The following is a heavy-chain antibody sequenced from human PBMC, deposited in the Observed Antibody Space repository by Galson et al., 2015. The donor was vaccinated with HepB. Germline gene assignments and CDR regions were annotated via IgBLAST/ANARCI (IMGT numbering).Heavy chain of an antibody. D-gene: IGHD6-13*01. V-gene: IGHV1-46*01. CDR2: INPSGGST. CDR3: ARTQINGEDRAAAGSYRNYYYYYGMDV. Sequence: SVKVSCKASGYTFTSYYMHWVRQAPGQGLEWMGIINPSGGSTSYAQKFQGRVTMTRDTSTSTVYMELSSLRSEDTAVYYCARTQINGEDRAAAGSYRNYYYYYGMDVWGQGTTVTVSS. J-gene: IGHJ6*02. CDR1: GYTFTSYY.